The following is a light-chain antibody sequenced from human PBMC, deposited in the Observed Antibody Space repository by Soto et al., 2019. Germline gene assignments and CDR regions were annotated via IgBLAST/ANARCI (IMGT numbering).Light chain of an antibody. CDR1: QSISGY. CDR3: QQRSSWPLT. Sequence: EILFTQSPATLCLSPGERATLACRASQSISGYLAWYQHRPGQAPRLLIYDASYRDTGIPARFSGSGSGTDFTLTIRTLEPEDFAVYYCQQRSSWPLTFGGGTKVDIK. J-gene: IGKJ4*01. CDR2: DAS. V-gene: IGKV3-11*01.